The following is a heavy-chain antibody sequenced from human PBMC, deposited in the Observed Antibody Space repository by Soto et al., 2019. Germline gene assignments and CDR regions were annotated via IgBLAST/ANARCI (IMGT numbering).Heavy chain of an antibody. V-gene: IGHV1-2*04. D-gene: IGHD5-18*01. CDR1: GYTFTGYY. CDR2: INPNSGGT. Sequence: ASVKVSCKASGYTFTGYYMHWVRQAPGQGLEWMGWINPNSGGTNYAQKFQGWVTMTRDTSISTAYMELSRLRSDDTAVYYRARARDVDKAMVPRYYYYGMDVWGQGTTVTVSS. CDR3: ARARDVDKAMVPRYYYYGMDV. J-gene: IGHJ6*02.